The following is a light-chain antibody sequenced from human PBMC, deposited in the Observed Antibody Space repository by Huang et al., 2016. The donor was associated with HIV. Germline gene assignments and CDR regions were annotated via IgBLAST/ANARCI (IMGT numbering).Light chain of an antibody. CDR1: QDISNA. V-gene: IGKV1-16*02. CDR3: QQYISYPIT. CDR2: SIF. J-gene: IGKJ5*01. Sequence: DIQMTQSPSSLSASVGDRFTITCRASQDISNALAWLQQKPGRAPRSLIYSIFKLQSGVPSKFSGNGSGTEFTLAISSLQPEDSATYYCQQYISYPITFGQGTRLEIK.